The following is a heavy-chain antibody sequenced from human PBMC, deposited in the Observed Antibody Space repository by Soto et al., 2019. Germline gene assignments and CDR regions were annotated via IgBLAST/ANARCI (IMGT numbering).Heavy chain of an antibody. CDR3: ARGSGGSQTHAKGGAYYYMDV. V-gene: IGHV4-34*01. D-gene: IGHD2-15*01. CDR2: INHSGST. J-gene: IGHJ6*03. CDR1: GGSFSGYY. Sequence: SETLSLTCAVYGGSFSGYYWSWIRQPPGKGLEWIGEINHSGSTNYNPSLKSRVTISVDTPKNQFSLKLSSVTAADTAVYYCARGSGGSQTHAKGGAYYYMDVWGKGTTVTVSS.